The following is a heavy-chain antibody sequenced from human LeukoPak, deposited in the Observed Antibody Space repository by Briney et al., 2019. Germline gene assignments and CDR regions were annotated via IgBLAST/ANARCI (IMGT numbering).Heavy chain of an antibody. V-gene: IGHV3-21*01. Sequence: PGGSLRLSCAASGFTFSSYSMNWVRQAPGKGLEWVSSISSSSSYIYYADSVKGRFTISRDNAKNSLYLQMNSLRAEDTAVYYCARVYDFWSGYYGGYYYYYMYVWGKGTTVTVSS. D-gene: IGHD3-3*01. CDR1: GFTFSSYS. CDR2: ISSSSSYI. J-gene: IGHJ6*03. CDR3: ARVYDFWSGYYGGYYYYYMYV.